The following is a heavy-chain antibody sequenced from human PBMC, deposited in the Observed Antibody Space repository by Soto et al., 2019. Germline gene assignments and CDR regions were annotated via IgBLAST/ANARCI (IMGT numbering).Heavy chain of an antibody. Sequence: QVQLVQSGAEVKKPGASVKVSCKAAGYSFTSYYMHWVRQAPGQGLEWMGLINPNGGSTSYAKKFQGRVTMTRDTSTSTVYMEVSSLRSEDAAVYYCAREVRIWGQGTMVIVSS. CDR1: GYSFTSYY. CDR3: AREVRI. CDR2: INPNGGST. D-gene: IGHD3-10*01. V-gene: IGHV1-46*01. J-gene: IGHJ3*02.